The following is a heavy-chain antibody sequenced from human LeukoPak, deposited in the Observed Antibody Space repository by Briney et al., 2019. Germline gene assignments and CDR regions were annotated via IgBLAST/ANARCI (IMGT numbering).Heavy chain of an antibody. D-gene: IGHD3-22*01. CDR1: GGSISSYY. J-gene: IGHJ4*02. V-gene: IGHV4-59*01. CDR3: AGTYYYDSSGYYYPGGY. Sequence: SETLSLTCTVSGGSISSYYWSWIRQPPGKGLEWIGYIYYSGSTNYNPSLKSRVTISVDTSKNQSTLQLSSVTAADTAVYYCAGTYYYDSSGYYYPGGYWGKGTLVTVSS. CDR2: IYYSGST.